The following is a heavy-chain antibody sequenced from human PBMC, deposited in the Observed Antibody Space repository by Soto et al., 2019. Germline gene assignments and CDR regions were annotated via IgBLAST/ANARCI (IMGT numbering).Heavy chain of an antibody. Sequence: SETLSLTCTVSGGSVSSGSYYWSWIRQPPGKGLEWIGYIYYSGSTNYNPSLKSRVTISVDTSKNQFSLKLSSVTAADTAVYYCARDVSSSWYRGYYYYGMDVWGQGTTVTVSS. CDR1: GGSVSSGSYY. CDR2: IYYSGST. CDR3: ARDVSSSWYRGYYYYGMDV. J-gene: IGHJ6*02. V-gene: IGHV4-61*01. D-gene: IGHD6-13*01.